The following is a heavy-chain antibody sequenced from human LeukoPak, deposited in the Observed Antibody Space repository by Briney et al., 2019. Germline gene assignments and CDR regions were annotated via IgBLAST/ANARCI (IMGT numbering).Heavy chain of an antibody. V-gene: IGHV4-39*07. CDR1: GGSINSSSYY. CDR2: IYYSGST. CDR3: ARGDYYDSSGYLAWFDP. J-gene: IGHJ5*02. D-gene: IGHD3-22*01. Sequence: SETLSLTCTVSGGSINSSSYYWGWIRQPPGKGLEWIGSIYYSGSTYYNPSLKSRVTISVDTSKNQFSLKLSSVTAADTAVYYCARGDYYDSSGYLAWFDPRGQGTLVTVSS.